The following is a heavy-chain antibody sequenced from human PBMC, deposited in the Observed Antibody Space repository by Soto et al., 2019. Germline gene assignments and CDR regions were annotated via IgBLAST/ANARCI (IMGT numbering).Heavy chain of an antibody. CDR3: ASPPFRSSSWYSHYYYGMDV. D-gene: IGHD6-13*01. Sequence: WVRQAPGKGLGWVSYISSSSSTIYYAESVKGRFTISRENAKNSLYLQMNSLRAEDTAVYYCASPPFRSSSWYSHYYYGMDVCGQRTTVTGS. CDR2: ISSSSSTI. V-gene: IGHV3-48*01. J-gene: IGHJ6*02.